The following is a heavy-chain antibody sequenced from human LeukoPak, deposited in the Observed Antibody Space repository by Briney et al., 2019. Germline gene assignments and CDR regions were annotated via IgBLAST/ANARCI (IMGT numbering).Heavy chain of an antibody. D-gene: IGHD3-3*01. J-gene: IGHJ4*02. CDR1: GGTFSNYA. V-gene: IGHV1-69*13. CDR3: ARNSDYWSGYFPF. CDR2: IIPIFGTA. Sequence: SVKVSCKASGGTFSNYAINWVRQAPGQGLEWMGGIIPIFGTANYQQKLQGRVTITADESTSTAYMSLSSLRFEDTAVYYCARNSDYWSGYFPFWGQGALVTVSS.